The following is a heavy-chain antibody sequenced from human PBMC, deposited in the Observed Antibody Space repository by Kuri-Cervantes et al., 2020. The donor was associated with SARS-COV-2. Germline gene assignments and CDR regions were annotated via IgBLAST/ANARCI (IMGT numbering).Heavy chain of an antibody. D-gene: IGHD6-19*01. Sequence: GESLKISCAASGFTVSSNYMSWVRQAPGKGLEWVSVIYSGGSTYYADSVKGRFTISRHNSKNTLYLQMNSLRAEDTAVYYCAREFALAGGNWFDPWGQGTLVTVSS. J-gene: IGHJ5*02. CDR2: IYSGGST. CDR3: AREFALAGGNWFDP. V-gene: IGHV3-53*04. CDR1: GFTVSSNY.